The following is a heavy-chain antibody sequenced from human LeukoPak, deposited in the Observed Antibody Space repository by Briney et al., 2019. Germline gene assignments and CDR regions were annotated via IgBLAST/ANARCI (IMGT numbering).Heavy chain of an antibody. CDR2: FDPEDGET. Sequence: ASVKVSCKLSGDTLSDLSIHWVRQAPGKGLEWMGGFDPEDGETVYAQKFQGRVTVTEDTSTDTAYMEVTNLRSDDTAVYYCAMGVDRSSWHLFDYWGQGALVTVSS. CDR1: GDTLSDLS. CDR3: AMGVDRSSWHLFDY. J-gene: IGHJ4*02. D-gene: IGHD6-13*01. V-gene: IGHV1-24*01.